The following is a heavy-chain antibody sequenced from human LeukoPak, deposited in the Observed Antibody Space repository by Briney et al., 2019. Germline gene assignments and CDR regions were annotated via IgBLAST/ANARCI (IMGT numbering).Heavy chain of an antibody. J-gene: IGHJ6*03. CDR2: ISWNSGNI. CDR3: AKDAYGGATFFYYMDV. V-gene: IGHV3-9*01. D-gene: IGHD2/OR15-2a*01. Sequence: GRTLRLSCAGSGFTFDDYAMHWVRQTPGKGLEWVSGISWNSGNIAYADFVGGRFTISRDNAKNSLSLQMNSLSDEDTAVYYCAKDAYGGATFFYYMDVWGKGTTVTVSS. CDR1: GFTFDDYA.